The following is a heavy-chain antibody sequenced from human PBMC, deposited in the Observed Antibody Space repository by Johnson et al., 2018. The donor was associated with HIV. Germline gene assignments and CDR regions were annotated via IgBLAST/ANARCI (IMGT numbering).Heavy chain of an antibody. J-gene: IGHJ3*02. D-gene: IGHD7-27*01. Sequence: VQLVESEGGVVQPGRSLRLSCAASGFTFSTYAMNWVRQAPGKGLEYVSAISSNGGSTYYANSLKDRFTISRDNSKNTLYLQMNSLRAEDTAVYYCARAPGAGDAFDIWGQGTMVTVSS. CDR1: GFTFSTYA. V-gene: IGHV3-64*01. CDR3: ARAPGAGDAFDI. CDR2: ISSNGGST.